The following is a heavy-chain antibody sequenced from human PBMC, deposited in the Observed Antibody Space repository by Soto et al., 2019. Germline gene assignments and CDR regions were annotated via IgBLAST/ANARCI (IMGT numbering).Heavy chain of an antibody. Sequence: ASVKVSCKASGYTFTSYGISWVRQAPGQGLEWMGWISAYNGNTNYAQKLQGRVTMTTDTSTSTAYMELRSLRSDDTAVYYCASRRVGATRTHYYYYYGMDVWGQGTTVTAP. D-gene: IGHD1-26*01. CDR3: ASRRVGATRTHYYYYYGMDV. J-gene: IGHJ6*02. CDR1: GYTFTSYG. V-gene: IGHV1-18*04. CDR2: ISAYNGNT.